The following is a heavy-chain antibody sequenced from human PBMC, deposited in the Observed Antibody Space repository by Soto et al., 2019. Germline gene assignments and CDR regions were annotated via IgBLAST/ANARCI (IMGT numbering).Heavy chain of an antibody. CDR2: IYSAGSA. J-gene: IGHJ4*02. CDR1: GFTVSSYY. D-gene: IGHD6-13*01. CDR3: ARVPSSSYHYFDY. V-gene: IGHV3-66*01. Sequence: EVQLVESGGGLVQPGGSLRLSCAASGFTVSSYYMSWVRQAPGKGLEWVSVIYSAGSADFADSVKGRFTISRDNSKNTLYLQMSSLRAEDTAGYYCARVPSSSYHYFDYWGQGTLVTVSS.